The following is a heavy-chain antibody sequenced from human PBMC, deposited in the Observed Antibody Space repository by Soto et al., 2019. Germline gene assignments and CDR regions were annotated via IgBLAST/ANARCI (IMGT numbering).Heavy chain of an antibody. CDR2: IWYDGSNK. V-gene: IGHV3-33*01. J-gene: IGHJ4*02. Sequence: QVQLVESGGGVVQPGRSLRLSCAASGFTFSSYGMHWVRQAPGKGLEWVAVIWYDGSNKYYADSVKGRFTISRDNSKNTLHLQMNSLRAEDTAVYYCARADWGYYFDYWGQGTLVTVSS. D-gene: IGHD7-27*01. CDR3: ARADWGYYFDY. CDR1: GFTFSSYG.